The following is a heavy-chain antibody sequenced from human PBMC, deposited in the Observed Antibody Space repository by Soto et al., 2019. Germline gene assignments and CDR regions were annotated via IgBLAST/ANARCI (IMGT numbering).Heavy chain of an antibody. CDR3: AKGRIAAAAPYYFDY. J-gene: IGHJ4*02. Sequence: HPGGSLRLSCAASGFTFSSYAMSWVRQAPGKGLEWVSAISGGGGSTYYADSVKGRFTISRDNSKNTLYLQMNSLRAEDTAVYYCAKGRIAAAAPYYFDYWGQGTLVTVSS. CDR2: ISGGGGST. CDR1: GFTFSSYA. D-gene: IGHD6-13*01. V-gene: IGHV3-23*01.